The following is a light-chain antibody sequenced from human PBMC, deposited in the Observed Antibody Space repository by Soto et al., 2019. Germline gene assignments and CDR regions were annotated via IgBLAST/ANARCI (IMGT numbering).Light chain of an antibody. V-gene: IGLV2-14*01. CDR2: EVT. CDR3: ASFTLYNSLI. CDR1: STDVGGYNY. J-gene: IGLJ2*01. Sequence: QSALTQPASVSGSPGQSITISCTGTSTDVGGYNYVSWYQQHPGKAPKLMIYEVTNRPSGVSNRFSGSKSGNTASLTISGLQAEDEADYYCASFTLYNSLIFGGGTQLTVL.